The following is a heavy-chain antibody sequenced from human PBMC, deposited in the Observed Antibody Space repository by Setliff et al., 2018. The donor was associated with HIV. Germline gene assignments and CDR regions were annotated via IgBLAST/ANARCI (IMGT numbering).Heavy chain of an antibody. CDR2: IIPIFGTA. D-gene: IGHD4-17*01. CDR1: GGTFSSYA. Sequence: SVKVSCKTSGGTFSSYAISWVRQAPGQGLEWMGGIIPIFGTANYAQKFQGRVTITADESTITAYMELSSLRSEDTAVYYCAGDHPDYGDFNDAFDIWGQGTMVTVSS. CDR3: AGDHPDYGDFNDAFDI. V-gene: IGHV1-69*13. J-gene: IGHJ3*02.